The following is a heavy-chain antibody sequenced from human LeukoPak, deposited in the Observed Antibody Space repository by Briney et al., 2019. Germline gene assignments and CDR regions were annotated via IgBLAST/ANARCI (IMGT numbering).Heavy chain of an antibody. V-gene: IGHV3-23*01. CDR1: GFSFSRWA. Sequence: GGSLRLSCAASGFSFSRWAMSWVGQAQGKGLQWVSAISGSGASTYYADSVKGRFTISRDNAKSTLYLQMNSLRAEDTAVYYCARPPFSSSWYYFDYWGQGTLVTVSS. CDR2: ISGSGAST. J-gene: IGHJ4*02. D-gene: IGHD6-13*01. CDR3: ARPPFSSSWYYFDY.